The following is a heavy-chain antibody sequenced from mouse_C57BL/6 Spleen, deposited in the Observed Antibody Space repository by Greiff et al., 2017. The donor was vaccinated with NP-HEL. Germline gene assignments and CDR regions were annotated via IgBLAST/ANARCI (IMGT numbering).Heavy chain of an antibody. Sequence: DVMLVESGGGLVKPGGSLKLSCAASGFTFSDYGMHWVRQAPEKGLEWVAYISSGSSTIYYADTVKGRFTISRDNAKNTLFLQMTSLRSEDTAMYYCAREKTYYSNYVGYWGQGTTLTVSS. V-gene: IGHV5-17*01. CDR1: GFTFSDYG. J-gene: IGHJ2*01. CDR3: AREKTYYSNYVGY. D-gene: IGHD2-5*01. CDR2: ISSGSSTI.